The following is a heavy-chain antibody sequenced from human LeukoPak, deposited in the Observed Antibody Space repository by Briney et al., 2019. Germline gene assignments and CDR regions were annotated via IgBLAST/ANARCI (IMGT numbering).Heavy chain of an antibody. V-gene: IGHV3-9*01. CDR1: GFTFDDYA. D-gene: IGHD3-10*01. J-gene: IGHJ6*02. CDR2: ISWNSGSI. CDR3: AKDLTMVPYGMDV. Sequence: GGSLRLSCAASGFTFDDYAMHWVRQAPGKGLEWVSGISWNSGSIGYADSVKGRFTISRDSAKNSLFLQMNSLRAEDTALYYCAKDLTMVPYGMDVWGQGTTVTVSS.